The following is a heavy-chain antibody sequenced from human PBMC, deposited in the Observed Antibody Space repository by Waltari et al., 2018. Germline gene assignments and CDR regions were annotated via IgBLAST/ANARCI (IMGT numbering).Heavy chain of an antibody. CDR3: ARNEYSSSSDFDY. V-gene: IGHV4-61*09. J-gene: IGHJ4*02. Sequence: QVQLQESGPGLVKPSQTLSLTCTVSGGSISSGRYSWSWIRQPAGKGLEWIGYIYTSGSTNYNPSLKSRVTISVDTSKNQFSLKLSSVTAADTAVYYCARNEYSSSSDFDYWGQGTLVTVSS. D-gene: IGHD6-6*01. CDR2: IYTSGST. CDR1: GGSISSGRYS.